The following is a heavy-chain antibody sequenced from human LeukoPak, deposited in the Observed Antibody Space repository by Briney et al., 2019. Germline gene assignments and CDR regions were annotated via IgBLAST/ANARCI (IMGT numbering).Heavy chain of an antibody. CDR1: GFTFSSYA. D-gene: IGHD3-22*01. CDR3: AKAADYYDSRPDAFDI. Sequence: GGSLRLSCAASGFTFSSYAMSWVRQAPGKGLEWVSAISGSGGSTYYADSVKGRFTISRDNSKNTLYLQMNSLRAEDTAVYYCAKAADYYDSRPDAFDIWGQGTMVTVSS. CDR2: ISGSGGST. J-gene: IGHJ3*02. V-gene: IGHV3-23*01.